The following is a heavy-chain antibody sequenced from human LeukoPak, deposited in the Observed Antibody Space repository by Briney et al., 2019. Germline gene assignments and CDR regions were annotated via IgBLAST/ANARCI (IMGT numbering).Heavy chain of an antibody. V-gene: IGHV1-18*01. Sequence: GASVKVSCKASGYTFTSYGISWVRQAPGQGLEWMGWISAYNGNTNYAQKLQGRVTMTTDTSTSTAYMELRSLRSDDTAVYYCARALRSGSSTRTNWFDPWGQGTLVTVFS. J-gene: IGHJ5*02. CDR1: GYTFTSYG. CDR3: ARALRSGSSTRTNWFDP. D-gene: IGHD6-13*01. CDR2: ISAYNGNT.